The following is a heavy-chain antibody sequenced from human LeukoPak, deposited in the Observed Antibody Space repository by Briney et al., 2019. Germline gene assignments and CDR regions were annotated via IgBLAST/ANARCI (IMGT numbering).Heavy chain of an antibody. J-gene: IGHJ4*02. CDR2: IYYNGST. D-gene: IGHD3-22*01. Sequence: PSETLSLTCTVSGDSINSTSYYWGWIRQPPGKGLEWIGSIYYNGSTYYNPSLKSRVTISVDTSKNQISLKLRSLTAADTAVYYCARGKYYYDSSGYYRFDYWGQGTLVTVSS. CDR1: GDSINSTSYY. CDR3: ARGKYYYDSSGYYRFDY. V-gene: IGHV4-39*07.